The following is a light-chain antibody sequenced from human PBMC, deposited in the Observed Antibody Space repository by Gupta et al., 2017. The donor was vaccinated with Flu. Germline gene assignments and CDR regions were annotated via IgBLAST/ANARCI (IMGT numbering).Light chain of an antibody. CDR1: QSVRSNY. Sequence: GTLSLSPGDGGTLSCRASQSVRSNYLGWYQQKPGQAPRLLIYGASSRATGIPDRFSGSGSGTXFTLTIXRLEPEDFAVYYCQQYGSALRTFGXGTKVEIK. J-gene: IGKJ1*01. CDR3: QQYGSALRT. V-gene: IGKV3-20*01. CDR2: GAS.